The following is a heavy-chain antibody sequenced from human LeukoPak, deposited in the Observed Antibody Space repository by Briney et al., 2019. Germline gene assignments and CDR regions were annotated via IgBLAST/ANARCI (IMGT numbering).Heavy chain of an antibody. J-gene: IGHJ4*02. V-gene: IGHV4-34*01. Sequence: PSETLSLTCAVYGGSFSGYYWSWIRQPPGKGLEWIGEINHSGSTNYNPSLKSRVTISEDTSKSQFSLKLSSVTAADTAVYYCARGRWLANYFDYWGQGTLVTVSS. CDR1: GGSFSGYY. CDR3: ARGRWLANYFDY. CDR2: INHSGST. D-gene: IGHD5-24*01.